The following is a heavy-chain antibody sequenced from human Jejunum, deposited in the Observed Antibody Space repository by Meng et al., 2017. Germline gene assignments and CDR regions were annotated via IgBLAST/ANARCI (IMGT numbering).Heavy chain of an antibody. J-gene: IGHJ4*01. V-gene: IGHV3-23*01. CDR2: ISGSGGST. D-gene: IGHD3-22*01. CDR3: AKDTRKNYYDSTGYSIDY. CDR1: GFTFSSYA. Sequence: GESLKISCAASGFTFSSYAMSWVRQAPGKGLEWVSAISGSGGSTYYADSVKGRFTISRDNSKNTLYLQVISLRAEDTAVYFCAKDTRKNYYDSTGYSIDYWGHGTLVTGSS.